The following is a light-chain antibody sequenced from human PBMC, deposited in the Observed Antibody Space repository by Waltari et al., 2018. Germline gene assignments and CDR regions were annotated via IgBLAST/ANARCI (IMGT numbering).Light chain of an antibody. V-gene: IGLV1-47*01. CDR3: AAWDDSLIV. CDR1: SSNIGSNY. J-gene: IGLJ2*01. CDR2: RNN. Sequence: QSVLTQPPSASGTPGQRVTISCSGSSSNIGSNYVYWYQQLPGAAPKLRSYRNNQRPEGVPDRFSGSKSGTSASLAISGLRSEDEADYYCAAWDDSLIVFGGGTKLTVL.